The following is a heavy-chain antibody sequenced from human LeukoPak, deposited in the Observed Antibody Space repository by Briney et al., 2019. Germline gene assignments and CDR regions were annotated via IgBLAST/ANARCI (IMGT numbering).Heavy chain of an antibody. CDR2: IYPGDSDT. V-gene: IGHV5-51*01. J-gene: IGHJ4*02. CDR3: ARTTSSWGDFDD. D-gene: IGHD6-13*01. CDR1: GYSFPNYW. Sequence: GESLKISCLGSGYSFPNYWIAWVRQMPGEGLEWMGIIYPGDSDTRYSPSFQGQVTISADKSISAAYLQWSSLKASDTAVYYRARTTSSWGDFDDWGQGTLVTVSS.